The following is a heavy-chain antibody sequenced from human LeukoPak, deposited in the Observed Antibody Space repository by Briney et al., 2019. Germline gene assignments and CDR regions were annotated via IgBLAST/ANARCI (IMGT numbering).Heavy chain of an antibody. D-gene: IGHD4-23*01. CDR1: GGSISSGGYY. Sequence: PSETLSLTCTVSGGSISSGGYYWSWIRQHPGKGLEWIGYIYYSGSTYYNPSLKSRVTISVDTSKNQFSLKLSSVTAADTAVYYCARLLWDLYGGNSQYYFDYWGQGTLVTVSS. V-gene: IGHV4-31*03. CDR2: IYYSGST. CDR3: ARLLWDLYGGNSQYYFDY. J-gene: IGHJ4*02.